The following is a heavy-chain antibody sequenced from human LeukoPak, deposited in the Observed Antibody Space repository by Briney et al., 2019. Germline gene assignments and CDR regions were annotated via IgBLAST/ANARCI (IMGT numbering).Heavy chain of an antibody. D-gene: IGHD4-11*01. Sequence: GGSLRLSCAASGFTFSDAWMSWVRPAPGGGLEWVGRIKSKADGGTTDYAAPVKGRFTISRDDSKSTLYLQMNSLKSEDTAVYYCSSYRDWGQGTRVTVSS. V-gene: IGHV3-15*01. CDR2: IKSKADGGTT. CDR3: SSYRD. CDR1: GFTFSDAW. J-gene: IGHJ4*02.